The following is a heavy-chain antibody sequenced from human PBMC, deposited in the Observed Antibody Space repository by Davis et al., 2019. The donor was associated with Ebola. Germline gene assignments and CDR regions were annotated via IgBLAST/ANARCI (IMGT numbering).Heavy chain of an antibody. CDR1: GYTFTSYY. J-gene: IGHJ6*02. V-gene: IGHV1-69*06. CDR2: IIPIFGTA. Sequence: AASVKVSCKASGYTFTSYYMHWVRQAPGQGLEWMGGIIPIFGTANYAQKFQGRVTITADKSTSTAYMELSSLRSEDTAVYYCASDSKYYYGMDVWGQGTTVTVSS. CDR3: ASDSKYYYGMDV.